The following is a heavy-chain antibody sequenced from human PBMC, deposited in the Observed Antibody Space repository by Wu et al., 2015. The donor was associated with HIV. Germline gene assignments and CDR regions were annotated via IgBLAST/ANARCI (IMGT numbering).Heavy chain of an antibody. CDR2: IKPSSGNA. J-gene: IGHJ3*02. V-gene: IGHV1-45*02. CDR1: GYTFTHRY. CDR3: ARDQAGQQNDAFDI. D-gene: IGHD6-13*01. Sequence: QMQLVQSGAEVKKTGSSVKVSCKASGYTFTHRYLHWVRQAPGQAPEWVGWIKPSSGNANYAQKFQGRVTFTRDTSTSTVFMDLNGLSFEDSAVYYCARDQAGQQNDAFDIWGQGTPVSVSS.